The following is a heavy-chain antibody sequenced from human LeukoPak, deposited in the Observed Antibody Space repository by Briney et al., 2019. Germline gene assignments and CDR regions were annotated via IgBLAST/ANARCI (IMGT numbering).Heavy chain of an antibody. J-gene: IGHJ4*02. Sequence: ASVKVSCKASGYTFTSYDINWVRQATGQGLEWMGWMNPNSGNTGYPQKFQGRVTMTRNTSISTAYMELSSLNSEDTAVYYCARLRSSSLLDPGYWGQGTLVTVSS. D-gene: IGHD3-3*01. CDR1: GYTFTSYD. CDR3: ARLRSSSLLDPGY. CDR2: MNPNSGNT. V-gene: IGHV1-8*02.